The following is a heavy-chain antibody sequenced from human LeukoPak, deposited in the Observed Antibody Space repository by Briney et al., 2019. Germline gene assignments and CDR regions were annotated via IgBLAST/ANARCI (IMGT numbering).Heavy chain of an antibody. D-gene: IGHD3-22*01. V-gene: IGHV3-30*02. CDR3: AKDGEKYYYDSSGYYYPYYYYYMDV. CDR2: IRYDGSNK. J-gene: IGHJ6*03. Sequence: PGGSLRLSCAASGFTFSSYGMHWVRQAPGKGLEWVAFIRYDGSNKYYADSVKGRFTISRDNSKNTLYLQMNSLRAEDTAVYYCAKDGEKYYYDSSGYYYPYYYYYMDVWGKGTTVTISS. CDR1: GFTFSSYG.